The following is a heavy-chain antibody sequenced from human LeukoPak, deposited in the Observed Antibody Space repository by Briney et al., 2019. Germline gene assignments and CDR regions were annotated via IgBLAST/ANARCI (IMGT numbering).Heavy chain of an antibody. J-gene: IGHJ4*02. D-gene: IGHD3-10*01. CDR1: GGSFSGYY. CDR2: INHSGST. Sequence: SETLSLTCAVYGGSFSGYYWSWIRQPPGKGLEWIGEINHSGSTNYNPSLKSRVTISVDTSKNQFSLKLSSVTAADTAVYYCARDRGLRDLDHWGQGNLVIVSS. V-gene: IGHV4-34*01. CDR3: ARDRGLRDLDH.